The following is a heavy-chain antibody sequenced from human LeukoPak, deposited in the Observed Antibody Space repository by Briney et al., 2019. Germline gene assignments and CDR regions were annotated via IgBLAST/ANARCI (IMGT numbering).Heavy chain of an antibody. D-gene: IGHD2-21*02. CDR3: ARDRSGDAYFDY. CDR2: ISGSGGST. V-gene: IGHV3-23*01. J-gene: IGHJ4*02. Sequence: GGSLRLSCAASGITVSGNYMSWVRQAPGKGLEWVSAISGSGGSTYYADFVKGRFTISRDNSKNTLYLQMNSLRAEDTAVYYCARDRSGDAYFDYWGQGTLVTVSS. CDR1: GITVSGNY.